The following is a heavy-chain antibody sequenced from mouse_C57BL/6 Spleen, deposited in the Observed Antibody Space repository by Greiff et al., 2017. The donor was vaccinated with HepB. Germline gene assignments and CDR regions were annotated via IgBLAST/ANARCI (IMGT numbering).Heavy chain of an antibody. J-gene: IGHJ3*01. V-gene: IGHV5-17*01. CDR2: ISSGSSTI. CDR1: GFTFSDYG. Sequence: EVQLVESGGGLVKPGGSLKLSCAASGFTFSDYGMHWVRQAPEKGLEWVAYISSGSSTIYYADTVKGRFTISRDNAKNTLFLQMTSLRSEDTAMYYCARPGDYDVWFAYWGQGTLVTVSA. D-gene: IGHD2-4*01. CDR3: ARPGDYDVWFAY.